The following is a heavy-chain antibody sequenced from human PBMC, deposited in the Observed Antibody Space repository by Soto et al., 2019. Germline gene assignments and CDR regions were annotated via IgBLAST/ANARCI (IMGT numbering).Heavy chain of an antibody. Sequence: GGSLRLSCAASGFTFSNAWMNWVRQAPGKGLEWVGCIKSRTDVGTTDYAAPVKGRFTISRDDSKNTLYLQMNSLKTEDTAVYYCLSGYQSHFDYWGQGTLVTVSS. CDR3: LSGYQSHFDY. CDR1: GFTFSNAW. D-gene: IGHD3-22*01. CDR2: IKSRTDVGTT. J-gene: IGHJ4*02. V-gene: IGHV3-15*07.